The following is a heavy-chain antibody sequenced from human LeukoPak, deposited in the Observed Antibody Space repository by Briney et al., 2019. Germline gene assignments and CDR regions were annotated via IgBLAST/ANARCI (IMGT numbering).Heavy chain of an antibody. CDR1: GFTFSSYG. J-gene: IGHJ4*02. CDR3: VRDGDGDYVDY. V-gene: IGHV3-33*01. D-gene: IGHD4-17*01. CDR2: IWYDGSNK. Sequence: GGSLRLSCAASGFTFSSYGMHWVRQAPGKGLEWVAVIWYDGSNKYYADSVKGRFTISRDNSKNTLYLQMNSLRAEDTAVYYCVRDGDGDYVDYWGQGTLVTVSS.